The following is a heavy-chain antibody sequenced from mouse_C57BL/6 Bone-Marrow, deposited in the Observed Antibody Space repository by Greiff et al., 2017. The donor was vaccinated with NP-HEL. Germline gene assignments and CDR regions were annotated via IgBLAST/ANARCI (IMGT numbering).Heavy chain of an antibody. CDR3: ARTNKNNITTEYYFDY. V-gene: IGHV1-7*01. CDR2: INPSSGYT. CDR1: GYTFTSYW. J-gene: IGHJ2*01. D-gene: IGHD1-1*01. Sequence: VQLKESGAELAKPGASVKLSCKASGYTFTSYWMHWVKQRPGQGLEWIGYINPSSGYTKYNQKFKDKATLTADKSSSTAYMQLSSLTYEDSAVYYCARTNKNNITTEYYFDYWGQGTTLTVSS.